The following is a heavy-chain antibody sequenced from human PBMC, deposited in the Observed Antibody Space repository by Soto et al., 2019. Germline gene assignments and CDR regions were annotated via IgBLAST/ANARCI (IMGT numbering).Heavy chain of an antibody. Sequence: ASVKVSCKASGYTFTSYAISWVRQAPGQGLEWMGGIIPIFGTANYAQKFQGRVTITADESTSTAYMELSSLRSEDTAVYYCARQSPPYYGMDVWGQGTTVTVSS. CDR1: GYTFTSYA. CDR2: IIPIFGTA. V-gene: IGHV1-69*13. CDR3: ARQSPPYYGMDV. J-gene: IGHJ6*02.